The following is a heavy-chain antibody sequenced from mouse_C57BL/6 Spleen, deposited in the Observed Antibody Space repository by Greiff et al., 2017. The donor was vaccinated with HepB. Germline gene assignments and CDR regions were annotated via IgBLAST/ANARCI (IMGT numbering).Heavy chain of an antibody. J-gene: IGHJ3*01. CDR3: ARRQLRLAWFAY. D-gene: IGHD3-2*02. CDR1: GYTFTDYN. V-gene: IGHV1-22*01. Sequence: VQLQQSGPELVKPGASVKMSCKASGYTFTDYNMHWVKQSHGKSLEWIGYINPNNGGTSYNQKFKGKATLTVNKSSSTAYMELRSLTSEDSAVYYCARRQLRLAWFAYWGQGTLVTVSA. CDR2: INPNNGGT.